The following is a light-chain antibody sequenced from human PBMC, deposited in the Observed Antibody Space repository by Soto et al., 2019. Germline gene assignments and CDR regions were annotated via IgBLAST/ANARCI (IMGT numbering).Light chain of an antibody. V-gene: IGKV3-11*01. CDR1: QSVSSY. J-gene: IGKJ1*01. CDR2: DAS. Sequence: EIVMTQSPATLFVSPCERATLSCRASQSVSSYLAWYQQKPGQAPRLLIYDASNRATGIPARFSGSGSGTDFTLTISSLEPEDFAVYYCQQRSNWPRTFGQGTKVDIK. CDR3: QQRSNWPRT.